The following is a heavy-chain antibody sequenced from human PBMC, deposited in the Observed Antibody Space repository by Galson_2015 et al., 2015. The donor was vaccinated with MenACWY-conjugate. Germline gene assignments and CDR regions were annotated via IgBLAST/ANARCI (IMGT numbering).Heavy chain of an antibody. Sequence: SLRLSCAASGIKFSHCGVNWVRQAPGKGLEWVAVIWYDGSNKYYADSVKGRFTISRDNSKNTLYLQMNSLRAEDTAVYYCARALSQKIIVAGYWGQGTLVTVSS. CDR3: ARALSQKIIVAGY. CDR1: GIKFSHCG. V-gene: IGHV3-33*01. J-gene: IGHJ4*02. D-gene: IGHD3-16*02. CDR2: IWYDGSNK.